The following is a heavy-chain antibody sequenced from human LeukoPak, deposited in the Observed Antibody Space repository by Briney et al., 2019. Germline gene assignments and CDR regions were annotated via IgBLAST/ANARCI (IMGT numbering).Heavy chain of an antibody. CDR2: IRYDGSNK. V-gene: IGHV3-30*02. Sequence: GGSLRLSCAASGFIFSSYGMHWVRQAPGKGLEWVAFIRYDGSNKYYADSVKGRFTISRDNSKNTLYLQMNSLRAADTAVYYCAKDPTHYRVWDDYDSTVLSYWGQGTLVTVSS. CDR3: AKDPTHYRVWDDYDSTVLSY. CDR1: GFIFSSYG. J-gene: IGHJ4*02. D-gene: IGHD3-22*01.